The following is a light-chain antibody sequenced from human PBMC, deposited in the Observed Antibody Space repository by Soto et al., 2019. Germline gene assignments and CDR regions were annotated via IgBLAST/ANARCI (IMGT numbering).Light chain of an antibody. CDR1: SSNIGTSS. V-gene: IGLV1-44*01. CDR2: TTN. Sequence: QSVLTQPHSASGTPGQRVTISCSGSSSNIGTSSVHWLQQLPGTAPKLLISTTNQRPSGVPERFSGSKSGTSASLAISWLLSEDEADYYCAAWDDSLNGHVFGTGTKLTVL. CDR3: AAWDDSLNGHV. J-gene: IGLJ1*01.